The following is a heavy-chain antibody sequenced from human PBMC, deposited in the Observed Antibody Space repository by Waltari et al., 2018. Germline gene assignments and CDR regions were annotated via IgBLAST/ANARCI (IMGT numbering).Heavy chain of an antibody. CDR1: GGPISSYY. D-gene: IGHD3-22*01. V-gene: IGHV4-59*01. Sequence: QVQLQESGPGLVKLSETLSLTCTVSGGPISSYYWSWIRQPPGKGLEWIGYIYYSGSTNYSPSLKSRVTISVDTSKNQFSLKLSSVTAADTAVYYCASDYDSSGYYFYYWGQGTLVTVSS. CDR3: ASDYDSSGYYFYY. CDR2: IYYSGST. J-gene: IGHJ4*02.